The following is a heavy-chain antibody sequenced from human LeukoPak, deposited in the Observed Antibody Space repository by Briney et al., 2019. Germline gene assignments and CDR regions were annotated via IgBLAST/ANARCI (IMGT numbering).Heavy chain of an antibody. D-gene: IGHD4-17*01. Sequence: SETLSLTCTVSGGSISSSSYYWGWIRQPPGKGLEWIGSIYYSGSTYYNPSLKSRVTISVDTSKNQFSLKLGSVTAADTAVYYCARGLTMTTVPNFDYWGQGTLVTVSS. CDR2: IYYSGST. J-gene: IGHJ4*02. V-gene: IGHV4-39*07. CDR3: ARGLTMTTVPNFDY. CDR1: GGSISSSSYY.